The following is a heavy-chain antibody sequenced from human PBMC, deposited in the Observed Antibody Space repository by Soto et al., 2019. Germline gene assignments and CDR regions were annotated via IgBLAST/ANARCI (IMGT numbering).Heavy chain of an antibody. Sequence: TLSLTCTASGGSISSGDYYWSWIRQPPGKGLEWIGYIYYSGSTYYNPSLKSRVTISVDTSKTQFSLKLSSVTAADTAVYCCARRRRGSDLWSGYYAPPVFDYWGQGTLVTVSS. CDR1: GGSISSGDYY. CDR3: ARRRRGSDLWSGYYAPPVFDY. D-gene: IGHD3-3*01. J-gene: IGHJ4*02. V-gene: IGHV4-30-4*01. CDR2: IYYSGST.